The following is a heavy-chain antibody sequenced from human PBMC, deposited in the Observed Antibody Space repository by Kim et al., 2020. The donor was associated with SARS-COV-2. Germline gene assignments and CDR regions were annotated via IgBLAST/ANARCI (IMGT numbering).Heavy chain of an antibody. V-gene: IGHV1-69*13. CDR2: IIPIFGTA. D-gene: IGHD3-22*01. CDR3: ARDNSAYDSSGYSNWFDP. Sequence: SVKVSCKASGGTFSSYAISWVRQAPGQGLEWMGGIIPIFGTANYAQKFQGRVTITADESTSTAYMELSSLRSEDTAVYYCARDNSAYDSSGYSNWFDPWGQGTLVTVSS. CDR1: GGTFSSYA. J-gene: IGHJ5*02.